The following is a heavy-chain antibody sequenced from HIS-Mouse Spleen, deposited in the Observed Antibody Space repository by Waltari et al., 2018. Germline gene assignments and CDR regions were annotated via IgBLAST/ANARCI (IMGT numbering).Heavy chain of an antibody. CDR3: AREIPYSSSWYDWYFDL. CDR2: IYYSGST. Sequence: QLQLQESGPGLVKPSETLSLTCTVPGGSLSSSRYYWGWIRQPPGKGLAWIGSIYYSGSTYYNPSLKSRVTISVDTSKNQFSLKLSSVTAADTAVYYCAREIPYSSSWYDWYFDLWGRGTLVTVSS. D-gene: IGHD6-13*01. J-gene: IGHJ2*01. CDR1: GGSLSSSRYY. V-gene: IGHV4-39*07.